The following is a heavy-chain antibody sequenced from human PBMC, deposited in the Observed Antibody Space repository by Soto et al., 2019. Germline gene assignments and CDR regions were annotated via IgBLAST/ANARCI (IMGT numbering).Heavy chain of an antibody. CDR1: GFTFISYA. Sequence: LRLSCAASGFTFISYAMHWVRQAPGKGLEWVAVISYDGSNKYYADSVKGRFTISRDNSKNTLYLQMNSLRAEDTAVYYCARTAKTGYFDYWGQGTLVTVSS. CDR2: ISYDGSNK. V-gene: IGHV3-30-3*01. J-gene: IGHJ4*02. CDR3: ARTAKTGYFDY.